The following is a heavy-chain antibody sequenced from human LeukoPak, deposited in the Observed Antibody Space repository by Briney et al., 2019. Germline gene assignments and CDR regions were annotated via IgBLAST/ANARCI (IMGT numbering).Heavy chain of an antibody. V-gene: IGHV3-74*01. CDR1: GFTFSSYW. J-gene: IGHJ6*02. Sequence: GGSLRLSCAASGFTFSSYWMHWVRQAPGKGLVRVSRINSDGSSTSYADSVKGRFTISRDNAKNTLYLQMNSLRAEDTAVYYCARVLLGNAYDAMDVWGQGTTVTVSS. CDR2: INSDGSST. D-gene: IGHD3-16*01. CDR3: ARVLLGNAYDAMDV.